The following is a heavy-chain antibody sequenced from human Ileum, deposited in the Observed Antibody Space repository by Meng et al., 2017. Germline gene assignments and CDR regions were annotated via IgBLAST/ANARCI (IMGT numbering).Heavy chain of an antibody. CDR2: IFDNGSP. V-gene: IGHV4-59*01. D-gene: IGHD3-16*01. Sequence: QVQVAESGPGLVKPSAPLSLTCTVYGVSITTYYWNWVQQTPWKGLEWIGNIFDNGSPKYNPSLKSRVTMSLDTSKNQFYLNLASVTAADTAVYYCARSVWGRAVPAWGQGTLVTVSS. CDR3: ARSVWGRAVPA. CDR1: GVSITTYY. J-gene: IGHJ5*02.